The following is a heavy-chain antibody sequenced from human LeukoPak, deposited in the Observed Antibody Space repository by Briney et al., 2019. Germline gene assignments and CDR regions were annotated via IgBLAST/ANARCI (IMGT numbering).Heavy chain of an antibody. CDR3: AKAGCPTVSCIDY. Sequence: GGSLRLSCAASGFTFSSYGMHWVRQAPGKGLEWVAVISYDGNDKYHADSVKGRFTISRDNSKNTLYLQMNSLRAEDTAVYYCAKAGCPTVSCIDYWGQGTLVTVSS. V-gene: IGHV3-30*18. D-gene: IGHD2-15*01. CDR1: GFTFSSYG. CDR2: ISYDGNDK. J-gene: IGHJ4*02.